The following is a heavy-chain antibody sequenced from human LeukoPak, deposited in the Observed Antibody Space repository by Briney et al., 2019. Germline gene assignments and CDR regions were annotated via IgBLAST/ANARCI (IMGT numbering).Heavy chain of an antibody. V-gene: IGHV1-8*01. J-gene: IGHJ4*02. CDR2: MNPNSGNT. CDR3: ARGPYYYGSGSYSSDY. CDR1: GYTFTSYD. Sequence: ASVKVSCKASGYTFTSYDINWVRQATGQGLEWMGWMNPNSGNTGYAQKFQGRVTMTRNTSISTAYMELSSLRSEDTAVYYCARGPYYYGSGSYSSDYWGQGTLVTVSS. D-gene: IGHD3-10*01.